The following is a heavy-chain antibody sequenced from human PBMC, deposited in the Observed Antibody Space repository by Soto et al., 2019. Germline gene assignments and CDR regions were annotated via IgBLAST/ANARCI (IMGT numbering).Heavy chain of an antibody. CDR1: GGSISSSSYY. D-gene: IGHD5-12*01. Sequence: QLQLQESGPGLVKPSETLSLTCTVSGGSISSSSYYWGWIRQPPGKGLEWIGSIYYSGSTYYNPSLKSRVTISVDTSKNQFSLKRSSVTAADTAVYYCARTVVATIKVRLFDYWGQGTLVTVSS. J-gene: IGHJ4*02. CDR2: IYYSGST. CDR3: ARTVVATIKVRLFDY. V-gene: IGHV4-39*01.